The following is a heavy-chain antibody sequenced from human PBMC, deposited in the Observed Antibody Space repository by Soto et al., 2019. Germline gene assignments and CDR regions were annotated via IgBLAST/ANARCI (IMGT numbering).Heavy chain of an antibody. Sequence: SETLSLTCTVSGGSISSTYYWGWIRQPPGKGLEWIGSIYYSGSTYYNPSLKSRVTISVDTSRNHFSLKLSSVTAADTAVYYCARTGYSSFYDYWGQGTLVTVSS. CDR2: IYYSGST. J-gene: IGHJ4*02. V-gene: IGHV4-39*02. CDR1: GGSISSTYY. CDR3: ARTGYSSFYDY. D-gene: IGHD6-13*01.